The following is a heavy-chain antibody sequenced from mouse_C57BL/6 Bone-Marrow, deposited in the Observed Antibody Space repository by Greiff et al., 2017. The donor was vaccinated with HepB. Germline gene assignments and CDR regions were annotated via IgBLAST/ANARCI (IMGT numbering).Heavy chain of an antibody. CDR2: ISNLAYSI. D-gene: IGHD1-1*01. CDR3: ARRTVVAPYWYFDV. J-gene: IGHJ1*03. CDR1: GFTFSDYG. V-gene: IGHV5-15*01. Sequence: EVQRVESGGGLVQPGGSLKLSCAASGFTFSDYGMAWVRQAPRKGPEWVAFISNLAYSIYYVDTVTGRFTISRENAKNTLYLEMSSLRSEDTAMYYCARRTVVAPYWYFDVWGTGTTVTVSS.